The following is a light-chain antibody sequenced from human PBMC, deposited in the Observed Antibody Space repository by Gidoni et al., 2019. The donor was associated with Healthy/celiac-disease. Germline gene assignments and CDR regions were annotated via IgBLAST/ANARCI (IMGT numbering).Light chain of an antibody. V-gene: IGKV1D-13*01. CDR1: QRISSA. Sequence: AIPLTQSPSSLSASVGDRVTITCRARQRISSALAWYQQKPGKVPKLLIYDASSLESGVPSRCSGSGSGTDFTLTISSLQPEDFATYYCQQFNNYPLTFXGXTKVEIK. J-gene: IGKJ4*01. CDR3: QQFNNYPLT. CDR2: DAS.